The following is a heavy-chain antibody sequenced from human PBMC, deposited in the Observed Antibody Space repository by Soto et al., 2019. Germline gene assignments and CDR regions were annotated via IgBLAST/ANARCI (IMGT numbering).Heavy chain of an antibody. J-gene: IGHJ5*02. Sequence: SETLSLTCAVSGASISSGDYYWSWIRQHPGKGLEWIGYIYYSGSTYYNPSLKSRVTISVDTSKNQLSLKLRSVTAADTAVYYCATIFDSSGYYYGNNWFDPWGQGTLVTVSS. D-gene: IGHD3-22*01. CDR2: IYYSGST. CDR3: ATIFDSSGYYYGNNWFDP. V-gene: IGHV4-31*11. CDR1: GASISSGDYY.